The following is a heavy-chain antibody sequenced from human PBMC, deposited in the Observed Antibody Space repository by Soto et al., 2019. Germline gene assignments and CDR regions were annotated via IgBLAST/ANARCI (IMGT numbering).Heavy chain of an antibody. V-gene: IGHV4-34*01. CDR3: ARGGFPRIRGVLNWFDP. D-gene: IGHD3-10*01. CDR2: INHSGST. CDR1: GGSFSGYY. J-gene: IGHJ5*02. Sequence: PSETLSLTCAVYGGSFSGYYWSWIRQPPGKGLEWIGEINHSGSTNYNPSLKSRVTISVDTSKNQFSLKLSSVTAADTAVYYCARGGFPRIRGVLNWFDPWGQGTLVTVSS.